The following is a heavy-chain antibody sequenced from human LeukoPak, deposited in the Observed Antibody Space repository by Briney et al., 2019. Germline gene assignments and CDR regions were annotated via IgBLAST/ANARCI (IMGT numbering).Heavy chain of an antibody. CDR1: GFTFSSYN. D-gene: IGHD2-15*01. J-gene: IGHJ4*02. V-gene: IGHV3-21*01. Sequence: GGSLRLSCAASGFTFSSYNMNWVRQAPGKGLEWVSSISGSSNYIYYADSVKGRFTISRDNAKNSLYLQMNSLRAEDTAVYYCASGVVESTRALDYWGQGTLVTVSS. CDR3: ASGVVESTRALDY. CDR2: ISGSSNYI.